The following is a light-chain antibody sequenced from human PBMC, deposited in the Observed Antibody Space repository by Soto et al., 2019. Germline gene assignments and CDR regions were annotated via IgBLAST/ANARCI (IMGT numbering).Light chain of an antibody. J-gene: IGKJ4*01. Sequence: EILMTQSPATVSVSPGERATLSCRASQIVSRKLAWYQHKPGQAPRLLIYDTSTRAADIPARFSGSGSGTEFTLTISSLQSEDFAVYYCQQYNNWPPLTFGGGTKVDI. CDR2: DTS. CDR1: QIVSRK. V-gene: IGKV3-15*01. CDR3: QQYNNWPPLT.